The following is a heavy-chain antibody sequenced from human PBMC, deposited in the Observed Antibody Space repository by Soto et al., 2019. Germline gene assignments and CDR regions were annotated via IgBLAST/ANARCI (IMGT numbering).Heavy chain of an antibody. D-gene: IGHD3-3*01. V-gene: IGHV4-4*02. CDR1: GGTISSINW. Sequence: SETQPLTCAVSGGTISSINWCSWVRQTPGKGLEWIGEIYHSGSTNYNPSLKSRVTISVDKSKNQFSLKLSSVTAADTAVYYCARAITIFGVVIDGNYYGMDVWGQGTTVTVSS. CDR2: IYHSGST. J-gene: IGHJ6*02. CDR3: ARAITIFGVVIDGNYYGMDV.